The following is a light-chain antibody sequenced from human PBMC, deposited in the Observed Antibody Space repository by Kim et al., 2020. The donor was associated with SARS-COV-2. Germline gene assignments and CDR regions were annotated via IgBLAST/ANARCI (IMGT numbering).Light chain of an antibody. CDR2: SNR. CDR1: NIGSKS. V-gene: IGLV3-21*04. J-gene: IGLJ3*02. Sequence: APGKTARITWGGNNIGSKSVHWYQQRPGQAPVLVIYSNRDRPSGIPERFSGSNSGNTATLTISGVEAGDEADFYCQVWDYSSDQVVFGGGTQLTVL. CDR3: QVWDYSSDQVV.